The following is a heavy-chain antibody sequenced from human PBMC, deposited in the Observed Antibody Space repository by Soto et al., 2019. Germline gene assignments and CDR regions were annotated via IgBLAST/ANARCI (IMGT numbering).Heavy chain of an antibody. CDR2: SYHSGST. D-gene: IGHD6-6*01. Sequence: QLQLQESGPGLVKPLETLSLTCTVSGASITSLYYYWGWIRQPPGKGLEWIGSSYHSGSTYYAPSLMSRVAMSVDTSKNQFSLKLNSVTAADTAVYYCARRGWGSSSFFDYWGQGTLVTVSS. CDR3: ARRGWGSSSFFDY. J-gene: IGHJ4*02. V-gene: IGHV4-39*01. CDR1: GASITSLYYY.